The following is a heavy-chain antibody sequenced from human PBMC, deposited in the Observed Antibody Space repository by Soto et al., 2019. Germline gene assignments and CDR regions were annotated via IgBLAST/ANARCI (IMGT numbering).Heavy chain of an antibody. D-gene: IGHD2-21*02. CDR1: GFTFSTYG. J-gene: IGHJ3*02. V-gene: IGHV3-48*03. Sequence: GALRLSCVASGFTFSTYGMHWVRQAPGKGLEWVSYISNSGRTIYYADSVKGRFTISRDNAKDSLFLQMDSLRAEDTAVYYCASPLVTAPHDAFDIWGQGTMVTVSS. CDR3: ASPLVTAPHDAFDI. CDR2: ISNSGRTI.